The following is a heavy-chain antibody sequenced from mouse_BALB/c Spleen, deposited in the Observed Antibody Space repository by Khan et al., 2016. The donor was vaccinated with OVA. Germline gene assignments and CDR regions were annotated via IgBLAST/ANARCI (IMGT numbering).Heavy chain of an antibody. V-gene: IGHV1S137*01. CDR1: GYTFTDFA. CDR3: VRGSGNSRFAY. D-gene: IGHD1-3*01. J-gene: IGHJ3*01. CDR2: ISTYYGDA. Sequence: QVQLQQSGAGLVRPGVSVKISCKGSGYTFTDFAMHWVKQSHAKSLEWIGVISTYYGDATYNQNFKDKATMTVDKSSSTAYMELARLTSEYSGIFDCVRGSGNSRFAYWGQGTLVTVSA.